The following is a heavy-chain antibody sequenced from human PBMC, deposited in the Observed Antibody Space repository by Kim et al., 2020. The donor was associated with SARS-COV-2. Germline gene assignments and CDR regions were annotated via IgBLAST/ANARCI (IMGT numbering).Heavy chain of an antibody. CDR3: ARAASGGQWLVSNWFDP. CDR1: GDSVSSNSAA. Sequence: SQTLSLTCAISGDSVSSNSAAWNWIRQSPSRGLEWLGRTYYRSKWYNDYAVSVKSRITINSDTSKNQFSLQLNSVTPEDTAVYYCARAASGGQWLVSNWFDPWGQGTLVTVSS. V-gene: IGHV6-1*01. CDR2: TYYRSKWYN. D-gene: IGHD6-19*01. J-gene: IGHJ5*02.